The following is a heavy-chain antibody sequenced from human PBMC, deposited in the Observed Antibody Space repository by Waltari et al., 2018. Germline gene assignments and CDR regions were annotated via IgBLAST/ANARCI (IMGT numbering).Heavy chain of an antibody. J-gene: IGHJ6*02. CDR3: ARGEPTSKETKDEAYGMDV. CDR2: INHSGST. V-gene: IGHV4-34*01. D-gene: IGHD2-2*01. Sequence: QVQLQQWGAGLLKPSETLSLTCAVYGGSFSGYYWSWIRQPPGKGLEWIGEINHSGSTNYNPSLKSRVTISVDTSKNQCSLKLSAVTAADTAVYYCARGEPTSKETKDEAYGMDVWGQGTTVTVSS. CDR1: GGSFSGYY.